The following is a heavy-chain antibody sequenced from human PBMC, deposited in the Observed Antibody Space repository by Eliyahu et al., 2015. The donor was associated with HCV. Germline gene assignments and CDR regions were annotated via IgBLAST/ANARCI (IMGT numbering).Heavy chain of an antibody. V-gene: IGHV4-59*01. J-gene: IGHJ4*02. Sequence: QVQLQESGPGLVKPSETLSLTCTVSGGSISSYYWSWIRQPPGKGLEWIGYIYYSGSTNYNPPLKSRVTISVDTSKNQFSLKLSSVTAADTAVYYCARGIYPDDYWGQGTLVTVSS. CDR3: ARGIYPDDY. CDR1: GGSISSYY. D-gene: IGHD5/OR15-5a*01. CDR2: IYYSGST.